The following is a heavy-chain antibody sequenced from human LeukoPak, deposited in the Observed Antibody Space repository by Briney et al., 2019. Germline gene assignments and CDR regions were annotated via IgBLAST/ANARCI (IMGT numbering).Heavy chain of an antibody. D-gene: IGHD3-22*01. J-gene: IGHJ4*02. V-gene: IGHV3-48*01. CDR2: LSSSRSTI. CDR1: GFTFSSYR. CDR3: AREGNYYDSSHY. Sequence: GGPLRLSCAASGFTFSSYRMNWLRQAPGKGLEWAAYLSSSRSTIYYADSVKDRFTISIDNAKNSLYLQMNSLRAEDTAVYYCAREGNYYDSSHYWGQGTLVTVSS.